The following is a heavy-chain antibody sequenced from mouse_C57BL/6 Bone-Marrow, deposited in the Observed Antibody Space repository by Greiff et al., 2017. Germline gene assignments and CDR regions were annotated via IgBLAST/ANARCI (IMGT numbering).Heavy chain of an antibody. Sequence: EVKLQESGPCLAKPSQTLSLTCSVTGYSITSDYWNWIRKFPGNKLEYMGYISYSGSTYYNPSLKSRISITRDTSKNQYYLQLNSVTTEDTATYYCARYGGYDYDERHYFDYWGQGTTLTVSS. CDR2: ISYSGST. D-gene: IGHD2-4*01. CDR3: ARYGGYDYDERHYFDY. CDR1: GYSITSDY. V-gene: IGHV3-8*01. J-gene: IGHJ2*01.